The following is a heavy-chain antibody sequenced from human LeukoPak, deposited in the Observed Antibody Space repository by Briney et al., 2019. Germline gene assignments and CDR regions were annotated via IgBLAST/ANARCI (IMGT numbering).Heavy chain of an antibody. CDR3: AKEDYGDSGYMDV. CDR1: GFTVNNAW. Sequence: GGSLRLSCAASGFTVNNAWMSWVRQAPGKGLEWVGRIKSKTDGGTTDYAALVKGRFTISRDDSKNMLYLQMNSLRAEDTAVYYCAKEDYGDSGYMDVWGKGTTVTISS. V-gene: IGHV3-15*01. CDR2: IKSKTDGGTT. J-gene: IGHJ6*03. D-gene: IGHD4-17*01.